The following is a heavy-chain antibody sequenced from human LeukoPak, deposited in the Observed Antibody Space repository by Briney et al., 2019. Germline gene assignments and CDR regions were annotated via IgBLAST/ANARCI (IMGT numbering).Heavy chain of an antibody. CDR3: ARDYGIDIAAFYDP. J-gene: IGHJ5*02. CDR2: INPNSGGT. V-gene: IGHV1-2*02. Sequence: GASVRVSCKASGYTFTGYYMHWVRQAPGQGLEWMGWINPNSGGTNYAQKFQGRVTMTRDTSISTAYMELSRLRSDDTAVYYCARDYGIDIAAFYDPWGQGTLVTVSS. CDR1: GYTFTGYY. D-gene: IGHD6-25*01.